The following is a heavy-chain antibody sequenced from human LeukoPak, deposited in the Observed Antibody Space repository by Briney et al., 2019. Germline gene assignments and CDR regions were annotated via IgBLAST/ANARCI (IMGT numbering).Heavy chain of an antibody. Sequence: SETLSLTCTVSGGSISSYYWSWIRQPPGKGLEWIGYIYTSGITNYNPSLKSRVTISVDTSKNQFSLKLSSVTAADTAVYYCARRGYYYDSSGYSPPSYYYYYMDVWGKGTTVTVSS. CDR2: IYTSGIT. CDR1: GGSISSYY. CDR3: ARRGYYYDSSGYSPPSYYYYYMDV. D-gene: IGHD3-22*01. J-gene: IGHJ6*03. V-gene: IGHV4-4*09.